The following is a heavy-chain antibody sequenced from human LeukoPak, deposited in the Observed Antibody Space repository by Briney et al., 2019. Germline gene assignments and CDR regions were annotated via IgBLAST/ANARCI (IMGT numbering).Heavy chain of an antibody. V-gene: IGHV4-4*07. CDR3: ARDMSGASERQLFFLFAP. Sequence: SETLSLTCTVSGGSISSYYWSWIRQPAGKGLEWIGRIYTSGSTNYNPSLKSRVTMSVDTSKNQFSLKLSSVTAADTAVYYCARDMSGASERQLFFLFAPWGQGTLVTVSS. CDR1: GGSISSYY. CDR2: IYTSGST. D-gene: IGHD3-10*02. J-gene: IGHJ5*02.